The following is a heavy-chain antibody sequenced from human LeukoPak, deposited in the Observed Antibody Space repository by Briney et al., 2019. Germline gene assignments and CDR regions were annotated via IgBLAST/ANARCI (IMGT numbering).Heavy chain of an antibody. V-gene: IGHV3-48*02. Sequence: VGSLRLSCAASGFTFSTYGMTWVRQAPGKGPEWVSYISSSSTNIYYADSVKGRFTISRDNAKNSLYLQMSRLRDVDTALYYCARVGGFGDYKLWVYWGQGTLVTVSS. CDR2: ISSSSTNI. CDR3: ARVGGFGDYKLWVY. CDR1: GFTFSTYG. J-gene: IGHJ4*02. D-gene: IGHD4-17*01.